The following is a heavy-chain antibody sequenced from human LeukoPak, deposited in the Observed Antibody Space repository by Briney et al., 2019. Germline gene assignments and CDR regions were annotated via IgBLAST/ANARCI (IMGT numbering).Heavy chain of an antibody. V-gene: IGHV4-39*07. CDR2: IYYSGST. CDR3: ARDGYSSSWYGKKPFDY. CDR1: GGSISSSSYY. D-gene: IGHD6-13*01. J-gene: IGHJ4*02. Sequence: SETLSLTCTVSGGSISSSSYYWGWIRQPPGKGLECIGSIYYSGSTYYNPSLKSRVTISVDTSKNQFSLKLSSVTAADTAVYYCARDGYSSSWYGKKPFDYWGRGTLVTVSS.